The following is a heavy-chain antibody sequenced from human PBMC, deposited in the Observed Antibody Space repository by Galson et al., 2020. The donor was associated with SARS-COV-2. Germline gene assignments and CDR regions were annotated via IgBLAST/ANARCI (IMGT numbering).Heavy chain of an antibody. Sequence: GGSLRLSCAASGFTFSSYAMHWVRQAPGKGLEYVSAISSNGGSTYYANSVKGRFTISRDNSKNTLYLQMGSLRAEDMAVYYCARGGRRYFDWLWYYGMDVWGQGTTVTVSS. J-gene: IGHJ6*02. D-gene: IGHD3-9*01. CDR3: ARGGRRYFDWLWYYGMDV. V-gene: IGHV3-64*01. CDR1: GFTFSSYA. CDR2: ISSNGGST.